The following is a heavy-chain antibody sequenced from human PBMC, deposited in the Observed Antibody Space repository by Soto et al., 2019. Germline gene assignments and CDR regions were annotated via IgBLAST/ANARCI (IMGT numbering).Heavy chain of an antibody. CDR1: GFTFSSYG. CDR3: AKDRGRVTMIRGVIITN. V-gene: IGHV3-30*18. D-gene: IGHD3-10*01. Sequence: HPGGSLRLSCAASGFTFSSYGMHWVRQAPGKGLEWVAVISYDGSNKYYADSVKGRFTIPRDNSKNTLYLQMNSLRAEDTAVYYCAKDRGRVTMIRGVIITNWGQGTLVTVSS. J-gene: IGHJ4*02. CDR2: ISYDGSNK.